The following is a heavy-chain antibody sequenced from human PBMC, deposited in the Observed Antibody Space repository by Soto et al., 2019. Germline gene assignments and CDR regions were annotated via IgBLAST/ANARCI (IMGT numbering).Heavy chain of an antibody. CDR2: INHSGST. D-gene: IGHD3-10*01. V-gene: IGHV4-34*01. Sequence: NPSENLSLTCAVYGGSFSGYYWSWIRQPPGKGLEWIGEINHSGSTNYSPSLKSRVTISVDTSKNQFSLKLSSVTAADTAVYYCARGKGSGSIYYYGIDVWGRVTTSTVS. J-gene: IGHJ6*04. CDR1: GGSFSGYY. CDR3: ARGKGSGSIYYYGIDV.